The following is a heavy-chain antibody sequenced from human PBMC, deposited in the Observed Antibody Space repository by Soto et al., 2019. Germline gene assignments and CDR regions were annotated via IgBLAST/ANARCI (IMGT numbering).Heavy chain of an antibody. D-gene: IGHD7-27*01. CDR2: IYYSGST. CDR1: GGSISSYY. V-gene: IGHV4-59*01. Sequence: SETLSLTCTVSGGSISSYYWSWIRQPPGKGLEWIGYIYYSGSTNYNPSLKSRVTISVDTSKNQFSLKLSSVTAADTAVYYCARQLGIGIVSIWYFDLWGRGTLVTVSS. CDR3: ARQLGIGIVSIWYFDL. J-gene: IGHJ2*01.